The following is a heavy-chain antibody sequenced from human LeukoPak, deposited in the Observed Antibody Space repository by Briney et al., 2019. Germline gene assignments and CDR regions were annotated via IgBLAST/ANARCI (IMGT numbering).Heavy chain of an antibody. V-gene: IGHV1-2*02. CDR1: GYTFTGYC. Sequence: ASVKVSCKASGYTFTGYCMHWVRQAPGKGREWMGWINPNSGGTNYAQKFQGRVTMTRDTSISTAYMELSGLRSDDTAVYYCARALGGYSYGFAGYYYYMDVWGKGTTVTVSS. CDR2: INPNSGGT. CDR3: ARALGGYSYGFAGYYYYMDV. D-gene: IGHD5-18*01. J-gene: IGHJ6*03.